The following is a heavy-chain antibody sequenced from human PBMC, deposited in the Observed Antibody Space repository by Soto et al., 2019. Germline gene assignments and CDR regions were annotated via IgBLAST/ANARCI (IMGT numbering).Heavy chain of an antibody. J-gene: IGHJ4*02. Sequence: SETLSLTCPVSGGSISSYYWSWIRQPPGKGLEWIGYIYYSGSTNYNPSLKSRVTISVDTSKNQFSLKLSSVTAADTAVYYCARHAGYCTNGVCPVGYWGQGTLVTVSS. CDR2: IYYSGST. V-gene: IGHV4-59*08. D-gene: IGHD2-8*01. CDR1: GGSISSYY. CDR3: ARHAGYCTNGVCPVGY.